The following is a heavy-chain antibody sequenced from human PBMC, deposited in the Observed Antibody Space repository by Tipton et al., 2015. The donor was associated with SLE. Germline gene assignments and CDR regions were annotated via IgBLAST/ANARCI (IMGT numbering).Heavy chain of an antibody. CDR3: ARVFRHGYNYPSTRFDY. D-gene: IGHD5-24*01. V-gene: IGHV4-59*01. J-gene: IGHJ4*02. CDR1: GDSITNYY. CDR2: IYHNGNA. Sequence: LRLSCTVSGDSITNYYWSWIQQPPGKGLEWIAFIYHNGNAAYNPSLASRVTMSVDTPKNQFSLKMTSVSAADTAMYYCARVFRHGYNYPSTRFDYWGQGTLVTVSS.